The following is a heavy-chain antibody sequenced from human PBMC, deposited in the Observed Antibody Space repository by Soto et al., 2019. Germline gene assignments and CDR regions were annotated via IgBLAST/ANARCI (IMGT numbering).Heavy chain of an antibody. J-gene: IGHJ1*01. V-gene: IGHV1-69*02. D-gene: IGHD2-21*02. Sequence: SGKVSCKYPRVTFSSYTISSLRHSPGQWLEWIGRIIPILGIANYAQKFQGRVTITADKSTSTAYMELSSLRSEDTAVYYCARTDTSVVVTAIFQSAEYFQNWGQGTLVTVSS. CDR1: RVTFSSYT. CDR2: IIPILGIA. CDR3: ARTDTSVVVTAIFQSAEYFQN.